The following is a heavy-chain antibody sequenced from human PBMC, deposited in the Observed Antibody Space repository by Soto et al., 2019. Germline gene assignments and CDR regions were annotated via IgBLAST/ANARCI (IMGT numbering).Heavy chain of an antibody. J-gene: IGHJ5*02. D-gene: IGHD3-22*01. V-gene: IGHV4-59*12. CDR3: ARDYYDNSGYPYNWFDP. CDR2: IYYSGST. CDR1: GGSISSYY. Sequence: SETLSLTCTVSGGSISSYYWSWIRQPPGKGLEWIGYIYYSGSTNYNPSLKSRVTISVDTSKNTLYLQMNSLRAEDTAVYYCARDYYDNSGYPYNWFDPWGQGTLVTVSS.